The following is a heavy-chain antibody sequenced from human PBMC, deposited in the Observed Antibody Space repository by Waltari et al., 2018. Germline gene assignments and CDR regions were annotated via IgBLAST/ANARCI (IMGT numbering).Heavy chain of an antibody. J-gene: IGHJ4*02. V-gene: IGHV4-34*09. CDR1: EGSFSAFF. Sequence: VRLDQWGTELVEPWETLSLTCAVYEGSFSAFFWSWVRQAPGKGLEWIGEINHGVKTAYNPSRKSRVTISVDTSKNQFSLKLSSVTAADTAVYYCARAARVRRPYFDYWGQGTLVTVSS. CDR3: ARAARVRRPYFDY. D-gene: IGHD6-13*01. CDR2: INHGVKT.